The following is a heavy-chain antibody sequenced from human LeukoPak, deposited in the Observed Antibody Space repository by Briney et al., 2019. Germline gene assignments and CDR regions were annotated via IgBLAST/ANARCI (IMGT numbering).Heavy chain of an antibody. Sequence: TGGSLRLSCAASGFTFSSYAMSWVRQAPGKGLEWVSAISGSGGSTYYADSVKGRFTISRDNSKITLYLQMNSLRAEDTAVYYCAKDHPDTYYYDSSGYYYGVDYWGQGTLVTVSS. J-gene: IGHJ4*02. CDR2: ISGSGGST. V-gene: IGHV3-23*01. D-gene: IGHD3-22*01. CDR1: GFTFSSYA. CDR3: AKDHPDTYYYDSSGYYYGVDY.